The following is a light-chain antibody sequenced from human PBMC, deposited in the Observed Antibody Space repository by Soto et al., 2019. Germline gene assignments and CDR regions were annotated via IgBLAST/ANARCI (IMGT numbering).Light chain of an antibody. V-gene: IGLV1-40*01. CDR2: ANT. Sequence: QSVLTQPPSVSGAPGQRITISCTGSRSNIGADYAVHWYQQLPGAAPKLLIYANTNRPSGVPDRFSGSTSGTSASLAITGLQTEDEADYYCQSYDSGRSAVVFGGGTQLTVL. CDR1: RSNIGADYA. J-gene: IGLJ2*01. CDR3: QSYDSGRSAVV.